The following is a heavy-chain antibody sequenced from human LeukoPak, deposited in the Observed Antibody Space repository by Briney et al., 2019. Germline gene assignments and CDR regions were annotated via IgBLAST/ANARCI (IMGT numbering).Heavy chain of an antibody. D-gene: IGHD3-10*01. CDR1: GFTFSSYA. CDR3: ASGPGYFDY. J-gene: IGHJ4*02. Sequence: GRSLRPSCAASGFTFSSYAMHWVRQAPGKGLEWVAVISHDGSNKYYADSVKGRFTISRDNSKNTLYLQMNSLRAEDTAVYYCASGPGYFDYWGQGTLVTVSS. V-gene: IGHV3-30-3*01. CDR2: ISHDGSNK.